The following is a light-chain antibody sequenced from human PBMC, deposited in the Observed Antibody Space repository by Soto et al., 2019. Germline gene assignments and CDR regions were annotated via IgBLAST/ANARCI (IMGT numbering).Light chain of an antibody. Sequence: QSVLTQPASVYGSPGQSITISCTGTSSDVGGYNYVSWYQQHPGKAPKLMIYEVSNRPSGVSDRFSGSKSGNTASLTISGLQAEDEADYYCCSYAAYSTYVFGTGNKVTVL. J-gene: IGLJ1*01. V-gene: IGLV2-23*02. CDR3: CSYAAYSTYV. CDR2: EVS. CDR1: SSDVGGYNY.